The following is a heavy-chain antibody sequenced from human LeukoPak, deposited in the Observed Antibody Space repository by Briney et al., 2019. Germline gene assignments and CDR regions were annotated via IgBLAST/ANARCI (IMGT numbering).Heavy chain of an antibody. CDR3: AKGSTVTTYGWGVDY. CDR2: ISGSGGST. CDR1: GFTFSSYA. Sequence: GGSLRLSCAASGFTFSSYAMSWVRQAPGKGLEWVSGISGSGGSTYYADSVKGRFTISRDNSKNTLYLQMNSLRAEDTAVYYCAKGSTVTTYGWGVDYWGRGTLVTVSS. D-gene: IGHD4-17*01. J-gene: IGHJ4*02. V-gene: IGHV3-23*01.